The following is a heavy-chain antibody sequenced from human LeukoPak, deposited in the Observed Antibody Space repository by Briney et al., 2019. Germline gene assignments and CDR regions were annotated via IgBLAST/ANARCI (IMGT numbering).Heavy chain of an antibody. D-gene: IGHD1-1*01. V-gene: IGHV5-10-1*01. CDR3: ARQLTSGDCDY. CDR1: GYSFTSYW. Sequence: PGESPRISCQGSGYSFTSYWICWVRQMPGRGLEWMGRIDPADSYTNYSPSFQGHVTFSADKSISTAYLQWSTLKASDTAMYYCARQLTSGDCDYWGQGTLVTVSS. J-gene: IGHJ4*02. CDR2: IDPADSYT.